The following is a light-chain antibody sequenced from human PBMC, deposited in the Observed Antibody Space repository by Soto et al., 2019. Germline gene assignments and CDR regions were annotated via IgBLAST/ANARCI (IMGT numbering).Light chain of an antibody. CDR3: QQYLSYPYT. CDR1: QGISSF. CDR2: AAA. Sequence: AIRMTQSPSSISASTGDRVTITCRASQGISSFLAWYQQKPGQAPNLLIYAAATLQRGAPSRFSSSGSGTDFTPTSSRLQSEDFATYFCQQYLSYPYTFGQGTKLEI. V-gene: IGKV1-8*01. J-gene: IGKJ2*01.